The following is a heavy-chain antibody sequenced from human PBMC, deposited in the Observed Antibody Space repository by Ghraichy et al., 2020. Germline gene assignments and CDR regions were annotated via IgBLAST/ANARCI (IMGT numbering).Heavy chain of an antibody. J-gene: IGHJ6*02. CDR3: ARGGTSSAIPGDYYYYGMDF. V-gene: IGHV4-59*01. CDR2: IYYSGST. Sequence: SQTLSLTCTVSGDSISNYYWSWIRQPPGKGLEWIGCIYYSGSTKYNPSLQSRVTISVDTSKNQFSLKLSSVTAADTAVYYCARGGTSSAIPGDYYYYGMDFWAQGTTVTVSS. CDR1: GDSISNYY. D-gene: IGHD2-2*01.